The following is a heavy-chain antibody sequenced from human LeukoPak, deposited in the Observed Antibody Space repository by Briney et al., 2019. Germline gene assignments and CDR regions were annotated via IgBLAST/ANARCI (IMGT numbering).Heavy chain of an antibody. CDR3: ARGTGYSSSWPIDY. Sequence: SETLSLTCTVSGGSISSGSYYWSWIRQPAGKGLEWIGRIYTSGNTNYNPSLKSRVTISVDTSKNQFSLKLSSVTAADTAVYYCARGTGYSSSWPIDYWGQGTLVTVSS. CDR2: IYTSGNT. V-gene: IGHV4-61*02. J-gene: IGHJ4*02. CDR1: GGSISSGSYY. D-gene: IGHD6-13*01.